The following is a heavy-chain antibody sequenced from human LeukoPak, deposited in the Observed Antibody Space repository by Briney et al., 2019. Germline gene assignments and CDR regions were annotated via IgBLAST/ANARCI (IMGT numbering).Heavy chain of an antibody. J-gene: IGHJ5*02. D-gene: IGHD6-6*01. CDR3: ARGVPGVYGSSSKGNWFDP. Sequence: SETLSLTCAVYGGSFSGYYWSWIRQPPGKGLEWIGEINHSGSTNYNPSLKSRVTISVDTSKNQFSLKLSSVTAADTAVYYCARGVPGVYGSSSKGNWFDPWGQGTLVTVSS. CDR2: INHSGST. CDR1: GGSFSGYY. V-gene: IGHV4-34*01.